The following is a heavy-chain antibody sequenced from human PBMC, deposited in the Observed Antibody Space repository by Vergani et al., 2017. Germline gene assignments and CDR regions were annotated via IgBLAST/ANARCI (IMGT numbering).Heavy chain of an antibody. Sequence: QVQLQQWGAGLLKPSETLSLTCAVYGGSFSGYYWSWIRQPPGTGLGWVGEINHSGSTNYNPSLKSRVTISVDTSKTQFYLKLSPVTAADTAVYYCARAGGYNYYYYYGMDVWGQGTTVTVSS. J-gene: IGHJ6*02. V-gene: IGHV4-34*01. CDR2: INHSGST. CDR1: GGSFSGYY. CDR3: ARAGGYNYYYYYGMDV. D-gene: IGHD5-12*01.